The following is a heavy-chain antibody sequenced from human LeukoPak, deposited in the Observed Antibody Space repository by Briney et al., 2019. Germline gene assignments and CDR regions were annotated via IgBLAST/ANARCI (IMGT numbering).Heavy chain of an antibody. V-gene: IGHV1-2*02. J-gene: IGHJ4*02. CDR1: GYTFTGYY. Sequence: ASVKVSCKASGYTFTGYYMHWLRQAPGQGLEWMGWINPNSGGTNYAQKFQGRVTMTRDTSISTAYMELSRLRSDDTAVYYCARVYCSSTSCYLGFDYWGQGTLVAVSS. CDR3: ARVYCSSTSCYLGFDY. D-gene: IGHD2-2*01. CDR2: INPNSGGT.